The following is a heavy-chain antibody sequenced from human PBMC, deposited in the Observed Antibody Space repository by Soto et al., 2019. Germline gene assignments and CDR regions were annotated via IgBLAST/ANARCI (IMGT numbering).Heavy chain of an antibody. Sequence: GGSLRLSCAASGFTFDDYAMHWVRQAPGKGLEWVSGISWNSGSIGYADSVKGRFTISRDNAKNSLYLQMNSLRAEDTALYYWAKAAGGYSFGYYYYCMDVWGKGTTVTVSS. J-gene: IGHJ6*03. CDR3: AKAAGGYSFGYYYYCMDV. CDR2: ISWNSGSI. D-gene: IGHD5-18*01. V-gene: IGHV3-9*01. CDR1: GFTFDDYA.